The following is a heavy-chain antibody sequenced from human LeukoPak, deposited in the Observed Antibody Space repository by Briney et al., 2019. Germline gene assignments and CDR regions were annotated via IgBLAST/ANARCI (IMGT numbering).Heavy chain of an antibody. D-gene: IGHD3-3*01. CDR3: ARDEGTIFGVVIHHNWFDP. V-gene: IGHV1-2*06. CDR2: INPNSGGT. J-gene: IGHJ5*02. Sequence: ASEKVSCTASGYTFTGYYMHWVRQAPGQGLEWMGRINPNSGGTNYAQKFQGRVTMTRDTSISTAYMELSRLRSDDTAVYYCARDEGTIFGVVIHHNWFDPWGQGTLVTVSS. CDR1: GYTFTGYY.